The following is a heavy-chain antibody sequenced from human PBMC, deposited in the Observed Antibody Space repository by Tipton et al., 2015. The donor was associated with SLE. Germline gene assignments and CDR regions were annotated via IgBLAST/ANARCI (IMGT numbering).Heavy chain of an antibody. Sequence: LRLSCTIYRGSFSGYHWNWIRQTPEKGLEWIGEINHSGSTNYNPSLKSRVTISVDTSKNQFSLKLSSVTAADTAVYYCARDHSSSWYLDYWGQGTLVTVSS. D-gene: IGHD6-13*01. V-gene: IGHV4-34*01. CDR2: INHSGST. CDR1: RGSFSGYH. J-gene: IGHJ4*02. CDR3: ARDHSSSWYLDY.